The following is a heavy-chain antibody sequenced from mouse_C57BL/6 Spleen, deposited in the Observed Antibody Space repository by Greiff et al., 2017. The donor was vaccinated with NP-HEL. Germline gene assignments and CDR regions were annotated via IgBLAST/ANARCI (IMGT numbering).Heavy chain of an antibody. CDR2: IYPRSGNT. D-gene: IGHD1-1*01. V-gene: IGHV1-81*01. CDR3: ARRVFITTVVATSGEFDV. CDR1: GYTFTSYG. Sequence: QVQLKESGAELARPGASVKLSCKASGYTFTSYGIRWVKQRTGQGLEWIGEIYPRSGNTYYNEKFKGKATLTADKSSSTAYMELRSLTSEDSAVYVCARRVFITTVVATSGEFDVWGTGTTVTVSS. J-gene: IGHJ1*03.